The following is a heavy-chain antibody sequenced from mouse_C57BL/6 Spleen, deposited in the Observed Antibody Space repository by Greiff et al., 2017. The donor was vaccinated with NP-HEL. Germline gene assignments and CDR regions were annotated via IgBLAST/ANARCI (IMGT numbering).Heavy chain of an antibody. Sequence: QVQLQQSGAELLKPGASVKLSCKATGYTFTGYWIEWVKQRPGHGLEWIGEILPGSGSTNYNEKFKGKATFTADTSSNTAYMQLSSLTTEDSAIYYCARPLNYDYDKDYFDYWGQGTTLTVSS. CDR1: GYTFTGYW. CDR3: ARPLNYDYDKDYFDY. D-gene: IGHD2-4*01. J-gene: IGHJ2*01. V-gene: IGHV1-9*01. CDR2: ILPGSGST.